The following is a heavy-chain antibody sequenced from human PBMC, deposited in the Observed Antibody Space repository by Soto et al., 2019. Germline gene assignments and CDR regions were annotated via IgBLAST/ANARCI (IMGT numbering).Heavy chain of an antibody. Sequence: LTCTVSGGSISSYYWSWIRQPPGKGLEWIGYIYYSGSTNYNPSLKSRVTISVDTSKNQFSLKLSSVTAADTAVYYCARQDIVATMGIDYWGQGTLVTVSS. CDR3: ARQDIVATMGIDY. D-gene: IGHD5-12*01. J-gene: IGHJ4*02. CDR1: GGSISSYY. CDR2: IYYSGST. V-gene: IGHV4-59*08.